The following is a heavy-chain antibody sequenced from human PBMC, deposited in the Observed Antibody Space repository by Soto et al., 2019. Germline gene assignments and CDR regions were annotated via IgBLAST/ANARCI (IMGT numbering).Heavy chain of an antibody. V-gene: IGHV4-4*02. D-gene: IGHD4-17*01. Sequence: SETLSLTCAVAGGSLSSSNGLIWVRPPPGKGLEWIGEIYHSGSTNYNPSLKSRVTISVDKSKNQFSLKLSSVTAADTAVYYCATHEDYGDYVVWWFDPWGQGTLVTVSS. CDR2: IYHSGST. J-gene: IGHJ5*02. CDR3: ATHEDYGDYVVWWFDP. CDR1: GGSLSSSNG.